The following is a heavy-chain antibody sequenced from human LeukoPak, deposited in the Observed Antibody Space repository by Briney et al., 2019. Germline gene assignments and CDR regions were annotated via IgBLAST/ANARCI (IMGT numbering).Heavy chain of an antibody. Sequence: SETLSLTCTVSGGSISSSSYYWGRIRQPPGKGLEWIGYIYYSGSTNYNPSLKSRVTISVDTSKNQFSLRLTSVTAADTALYYCARDLGDGYNFSGDAFDIWGQGTMVTVSS. J-gene: IGHJ3*02. CDR1: GGSISSSSYY. D-gene: IGHD5-24*01. CDR2: IYYSGST. CDR3: ARDLGDGYNFSGDAFDI. V-gene: IGHV4-61*01.